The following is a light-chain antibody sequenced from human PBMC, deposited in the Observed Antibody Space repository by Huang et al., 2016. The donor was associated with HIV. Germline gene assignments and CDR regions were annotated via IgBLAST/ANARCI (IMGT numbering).Light chain of an antibody. CDR2: GAS. CDR3: QQYGSSPPGGT. J-gene: IGKJ1*01. CDR1: QSVSSSY. V-gene: IGKV3-20*01. Sequence: EIVLTQSPGTLSLSPGERATLSCRASQSVSSSYLAWYQQKPGQAPRLRIYGASSRATGIPDRFSGSGSGTDFTLTISRLEPEDFAVYYCQQYGSSPPGGTFGQGTKVEIK.